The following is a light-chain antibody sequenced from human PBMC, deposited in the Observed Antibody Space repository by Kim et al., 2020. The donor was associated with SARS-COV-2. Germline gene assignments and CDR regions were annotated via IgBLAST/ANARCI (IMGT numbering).Light chain of an antibody. Sequence: DIQMTQSPSTLSASVGDRVTITCRHSENIGTWLAWYQQKPGRAPSLLIYLASTLESGVPSRFSGTGSETEFSLSITSLQPDDFATYYYQHYSHFPYAFGQGTKLEI. V-gene: IGKV1-5*03. CDR3: QHYSHFPYA. CDR2: LAS. J-gene: IGKJ2*01. CDR1: ENIGTW.